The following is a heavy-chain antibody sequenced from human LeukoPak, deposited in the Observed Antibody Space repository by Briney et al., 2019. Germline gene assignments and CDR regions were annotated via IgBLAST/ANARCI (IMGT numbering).Heavy chain of an antibody. J-gene: IGHJ4*02. V-gene: IGHV4-34*01. CDR1: GGSFSGYY. D-gene: IGHD6-19*01. CDR3: ARRRRGQWLAIDY. Sequence: SETLSLTCAVYGGSFSGYYWSWIRQPPGKGLEWIGEINHSGSTNYNPPLKSRVTISVDTSKNQFSLKLSSVTAADTAVYYCARRRRGQWLAIDYWGQGTLVTVSS. CDR2: INHSGST.